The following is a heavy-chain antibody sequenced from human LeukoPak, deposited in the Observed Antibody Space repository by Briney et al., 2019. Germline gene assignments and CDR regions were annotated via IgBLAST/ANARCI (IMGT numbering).Heavy chain of an antibody. CDR3: ARGEGYGRY. CDR1: GSTFSTYW. J-gene: IGHJ4*02. CDR2: IKQDGSVK. D-gene: IGHD6-13*01. Sequence: PGGSLRLSCVVSGSTFSTYWMSWVRQAPGKGLECVATIKQDGSVKNYGDSVQGRFTISRDNAKNTLHLQMNSLRAEDTAVYYCARGEGYGRYFGQGTLVTVSS. V-gene: IGHV3-7*01.